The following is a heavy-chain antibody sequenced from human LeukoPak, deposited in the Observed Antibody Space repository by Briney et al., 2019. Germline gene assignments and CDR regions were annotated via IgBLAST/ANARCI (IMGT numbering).Heavy chain of an antibody. Sequence: GGFLRLSCAASGFTFSSYSMNWVRQAPGKGLEWVSSISSSSSYIYYADSVKGRFTISRDNAKNSLYLQMNSLRAEDTAVYYCARRAGSTWFGELALDYWGQGTLATVSS. CDR2: ISSSSSYI. CDR1: GFTFSSYS. J-gene: IGHJ4*02. CDR3: ARRAGSTWFGELALDY. D-gene: IGHD3-10*01. V-gene: IGHV3-21*01.